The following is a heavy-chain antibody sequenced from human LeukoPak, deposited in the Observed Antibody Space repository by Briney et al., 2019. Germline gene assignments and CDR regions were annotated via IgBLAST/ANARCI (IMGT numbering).Heavy chain of an antibody. Sequence: SETLSLTCTFSGASISTGGYYWTWIRQPPGGGLEWLGYIYYTGSIDYNPSLKSRLTISLDKSKNQFSLKLSSVTAADTAIYYCARDLSYYFGSGTSALDVWGQGTAVTVSS. CDR3: ARDLSYYFGSGTSALDV. D-gene: IGHD3-10*01. CDR2: IYYTGSI. V-gene: IGHV4-31*03. J-gene: IGHJ6*02. CDR1: GASISTGGYY.